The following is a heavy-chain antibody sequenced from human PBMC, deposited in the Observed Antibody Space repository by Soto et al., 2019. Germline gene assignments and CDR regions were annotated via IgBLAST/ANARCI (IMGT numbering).Heavy chain of an antibody. V-gene: IGHV3-33*01. D-gene: IGHD2-15*01. J-gene: IGHJ4*02. Sequence: QVQLMESGGGVVQPGRSLRLSCAASGFTFSTYGMHWVRQAPGKGLEWVAVIWYDGSNKYYGDSVKGRFTISRDNSKNTLYLQMNSLRAEDTAVYYCAREGYCSGGSCYGDHWGQGTLVIVSS. CDR3: AREGYCSGGSCYGDH. CDR1: GFTFSTYG. CDR2: IWYDGSNK.